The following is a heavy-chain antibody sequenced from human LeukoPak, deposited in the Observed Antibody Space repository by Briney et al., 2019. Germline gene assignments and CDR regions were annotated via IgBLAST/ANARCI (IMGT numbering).Heavy chain of an antibody. CDR1: GYTLTELS. Sequence: ASVKVSCKVSGYTLTELSMHWVRQAPGKGLEWMGGFDPEDGETIYAQKFQGRVTMTEDTSTDTAYMELSSLRSEDTAVYYCATVWELRGGLDYWGQGTLVTVSP. J-gene: IGHJ4*02. V-gene: IGHV1-24*01. CDR3: ATVWELRGGLDY. D-gene: IGHD1-26*01. CDR2: FDPEDGET.